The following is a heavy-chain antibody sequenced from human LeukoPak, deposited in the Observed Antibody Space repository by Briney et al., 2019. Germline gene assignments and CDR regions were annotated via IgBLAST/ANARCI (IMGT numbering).Heavy chain of an antibody. CDR3: ARGGTIAARGGNWFDP. J-gene: IGHJ5*02. Sequence: GGSLRLSCAASGFTFSSYGMHWVRQAPGKGLEWVAVISYDGSNKYYADSVKGRFTISRDNSKNTLYLQMNSLRAEDTAVYYCARGGTIAARGGNWFDPWGQGTLVTVSS. CDR1: GFTFSSYG. CDR2: ISYDGSNK. V-gene: IGHV3-30*03. D-gene: IGHD6-6*01.